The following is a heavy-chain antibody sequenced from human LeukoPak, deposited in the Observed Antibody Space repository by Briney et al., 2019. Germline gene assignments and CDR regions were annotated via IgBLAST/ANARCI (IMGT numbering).Heavy chain of an antibody. CDR2: INHSGSA. V-gene: IGHV4-34*01. J-gene: IGHJ4*02. CDR1: GGSFSGYY. Sequence: SETLSLTCAVSGGSFSGYYWTWIRQPPGKGLGWIGEINHSGSANYNPSLKSRVTISLDTSKNQFSLKLSSVTAADTAVYYCARDSGSGWFYFDYWGQGTLVTVSS. D-gene: IGHD6-19*01. CDR3: ARDSGSGWFYFDY.